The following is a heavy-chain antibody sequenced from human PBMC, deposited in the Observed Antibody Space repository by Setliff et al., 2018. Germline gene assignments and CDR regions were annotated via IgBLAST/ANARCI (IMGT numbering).Heavy chain of an antibody. CDR3: ARESATIGEFPLYYFDK. J-gene: IGHJ4*02. Sequence: SETLSLTCSVSGGSISSGGFYWSWIRQSAGRGLEWIGHFHTGGATDYNLSLKSRVTISLDSSKNRFSLRLSSVTAADAAVYFCARESATIGEFPLYYFDKWGQGIQVTVSS. V-gene: IGHV4-61*09. CDR1: GGSISSGGFY. CDR2: FHTGGAT. D-gene: IGHD3-10*01.